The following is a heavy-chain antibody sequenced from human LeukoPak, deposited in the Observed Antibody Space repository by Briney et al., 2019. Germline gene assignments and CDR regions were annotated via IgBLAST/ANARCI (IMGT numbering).Heavy chain of an antibody. V-gene: IGHV4-30-2*01. CDR3: ATGYDSSGYYLDY. J-gene: IGHJ4*02. D-gene: IGHD3-22*01. CDR2: IYHSGST. CDR1: GGSISSGGYS. Sequence: SETLSLTCAVSGGSISSGGYSWSWIRQPPGKGLEWIGYIYHSGSTYYNPSLKSRVTISVDRSKNQFSLKLSSVTAADTAVYYCATGYDSSGYYLDYWGQGTLVTVS.